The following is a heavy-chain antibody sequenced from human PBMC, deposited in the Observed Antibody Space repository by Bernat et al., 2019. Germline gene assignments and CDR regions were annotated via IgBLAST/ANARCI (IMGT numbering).Heavy chain of an antibody. CDR2: ISYDGSNK. CDR3: AKDRFTTSGYSYGYYYYGMDV. V-gene: IGHV3-30*18. J-gene: IGHJ6*02. D-gene: IGHD5-18*01. CDR1: GFTFSSYG. Sequence: QVQLVESGGGVVQPGRSLRLSCAASGFTFSSYGMHWVRQAPGKGLEWVAVISYDGSNKYYADSVKGRFTISRDNSKNTLYLQMNSLRAEDTAVYYCAKDRFTTSGYSYGYYYYGMDVWGQGTMVTVSS.